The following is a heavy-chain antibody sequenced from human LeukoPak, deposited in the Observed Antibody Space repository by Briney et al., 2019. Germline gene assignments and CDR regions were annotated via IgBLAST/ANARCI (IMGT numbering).Heavy chain of an antibody. CDR1: GYSISSGYY. D-gene: IGHD6-13*01. CDR3: ARKYSSSLYYYYYMDV. J-gene: IGHJ6*03. V-gene: IGHV4-38-2*02. Sequence: SETLSLTCTVSGYSISSGYYWGWIRQPPGKGLEWIGSIYHSGSTYYNPSLKSRVTISVDTSKNQFSLKLSSVTAADTAAYYCARKYSSSLYYYYYMDVWGKGTTVTVSS. CDR2: IYHSGST.